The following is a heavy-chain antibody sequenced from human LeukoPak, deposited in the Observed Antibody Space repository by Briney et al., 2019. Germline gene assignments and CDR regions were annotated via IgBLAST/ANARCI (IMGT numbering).Heavy chain of an antibody. V-gene: IGHV3-48*03. CDR1: GFTFSIYE. CDR3: ARDGDLAPADPFDC. Sequence: GGSLRLSCAASGFTFSIYEMNWVRQAPANGLEWISFISSSGGTTYYADSVKGRFTISRDNAKNSLYLQMNSLRAEDTAVYSCARDGDLAPADPFDCWGQGTLVTVSS. J-gene: IGHJ4*02. D-gene: IGHD6-25*01. CDR2: ISSSGGTT.